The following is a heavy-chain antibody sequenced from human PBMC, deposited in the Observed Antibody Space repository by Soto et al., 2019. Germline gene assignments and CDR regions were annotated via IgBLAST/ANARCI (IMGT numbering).Heavy chain of an antibody. CDR3: ARDSRGYSYGYPGMDV. J-gene: IGHJ6*02. V-gene: IGHV3-7*01. D-gene: IGHD5-18*01. Sequence: GGSLRLSCAASGFTFSSYWMSWVRQAPGKGLEWVANIKQDGSEKYYVDSVKGRFTISRDNAKNSLYLQMNSLRAEDTAVYYCARDSRGYSYGYPGMDVWGQGTTVTVSS. CDR1: GFTFSSYW. CDR2: IKQDGSEK.